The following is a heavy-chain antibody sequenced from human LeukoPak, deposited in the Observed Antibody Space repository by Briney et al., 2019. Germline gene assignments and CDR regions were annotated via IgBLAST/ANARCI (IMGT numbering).Heavy chain of an antibody. V-gene: IGHV3-23*01. CDR3: ARFTGTTYYYYAMDV. CDR2: ISGSGGST. J-gene: IGHJ6*02. Sequence: GGSLRLSCAASGFTFSSHAMSWVRQAPGKGLEWVSGISGSGGSTYYADSVKGRFTISRDKSRNTVYLQMDSLRVEDTAVYYCARFTGTTYYYYAMDVWGQGTTVTVSS. CDR1: GFTFSSHA. D-gene: IGHD1-14*01.